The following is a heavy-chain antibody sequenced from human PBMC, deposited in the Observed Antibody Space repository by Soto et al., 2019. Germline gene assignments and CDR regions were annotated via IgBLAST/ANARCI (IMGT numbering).Heavy chain of an antibody. CDR1: GYTFTSYG. D-gene: IGHD2-15*01. Sequence: QVQLVQSGAEVKKPGASVKVSCKASGYTFTSYGISWVRQAPGQGLEWMGWISAYNGKTNYAQKLQGRVTMTTDTSTSTAYMELRSLRSDDTAVYYCARDPRNLGYCSGGSCYSGYYYWGQGTLVTVSS. CDR2: ISAYNGKT. J-gene: IGHJ4*02. CDR3: ARDPRNLGYCSGGSCYSGYYY. V-gene: IGHV1-18*01.